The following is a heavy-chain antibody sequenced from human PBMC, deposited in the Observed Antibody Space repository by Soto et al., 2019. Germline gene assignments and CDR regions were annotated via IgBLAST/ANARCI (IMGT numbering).Heavy chain of an antibody. CDR1: GFTFSSYG. V-gene: IGHV3-30*18. CDR3: AKGSWYGDY. Sequence: QVQLVESGGGVVQPGRSLRLSCAASGFTFSSYGMHWVRQAPGKGLEWVAVISYDGSNKYYADSVKGRFTISRDNSKNTLYLQMNSLRAEDTAVYYCAKGSWYGDYWGQGTLVTVSS. CDR2: ISYDGSNK. J-gene: IGHJ4*02. D-gene: IGHD6-13*01.